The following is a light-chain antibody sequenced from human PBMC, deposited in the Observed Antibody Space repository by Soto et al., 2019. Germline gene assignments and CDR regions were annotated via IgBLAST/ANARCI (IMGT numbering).Light chain of an antibody. Sequence: ENVLTQSPGTLSLSPGERATLSCRASQSVSNNYLAWYQQKPGQAPRLLIYGASSRATGIPDRFSGSGSGTDFTLTISRLEPEDFAVYYCQLFGSSPLWTFGQGTKVEIK. J-gene: IGKJ1*01. CDR1: QSVSNNY. V-gene: IGKV3-20*01. CDR3: QLFGSSPLWT. CDR2: GAS.